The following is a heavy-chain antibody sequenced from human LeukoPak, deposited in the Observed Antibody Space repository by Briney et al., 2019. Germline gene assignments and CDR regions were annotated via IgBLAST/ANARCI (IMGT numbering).Heavy chain of an antibody. CDR3: AGYYGSGNYYYYYMDV. CDR1: GDSISSGDYY. J-gene: IGHJ6*03. D-gene: IGHD3-10*01. Sequence: PSQTLSLTCTVSGDSISSGDYYWSWIRQPAGKGLEWIGRIYTSGSTNYNPSLKSRVTMSVDTSKNQFSLKLSSVTAADTAVYYCAGYYGSGNYYYYYMDVWGKGTTVTISS. V-gene: IGHV4-61*02. CDR2: IYTSGST.